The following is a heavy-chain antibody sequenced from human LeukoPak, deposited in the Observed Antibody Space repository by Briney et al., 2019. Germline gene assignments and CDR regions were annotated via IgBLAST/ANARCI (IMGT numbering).Heavy chain of an antibody. J-gene: IGHJ4*02. V-gene: IGHV3-30*18. CDR1: GFTFSSYG. D-gene: IGHD1-26*01. Sequence: GGSLSLSCAAPGFTFSSYGMHWVRQAPGKGLEWVAVISYDGSNKYYADSVKGRFTISRDNSKNTLYLQMNSLRAEDTAVYYCAKDGSGSYYALYAFDYWGQGTLVTVSS. CDR2: ISYDGSNK. CDR3: AKDGSGSYYALYAFDY.